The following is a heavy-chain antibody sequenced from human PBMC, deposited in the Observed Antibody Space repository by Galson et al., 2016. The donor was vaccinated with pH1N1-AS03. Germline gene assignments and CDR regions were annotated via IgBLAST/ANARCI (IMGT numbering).Heavy chain of an antibody. V-gene: IGHV1-69*06. CDR1: GGTLSNSG. D-gene: IGHD6-19*01. Sequence: SVKVSCKASGGTLSNSGISWVRQAPGQGLEWMGRITPVFGTTNYAQKFQDRVSITADTSTSTAYTELSSLRSEDTAVYYCARAGTLMHYFDYWGQGTLVTVSS. CDR2: ITPVFGTT. CDR3: ARAGTLMHYFDY. J-gene: IGHJ4*02.